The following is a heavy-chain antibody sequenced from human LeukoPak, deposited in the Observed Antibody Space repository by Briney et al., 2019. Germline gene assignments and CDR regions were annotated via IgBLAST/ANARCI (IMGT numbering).Heavy chain of an antibody. V-gene: IGHV1-69*13. D-gene: IGHD3-22*01. J-gene: IGHJ1*01. CDR2: IIPIFGTA. CDR1: GGTFSSYA. Sequence: GASVKVSCKASGGTFSSYAISWVRQAPGQGLEWMGGIIPIFGTANYAQKFQGRVTITADESTSTAYMELSSLRSEDTAVYYCASTTYYYDSSGYYYLEYFQHWGQGTLVTVSS. CDR3: ASTTYYYDSSGYYYLEYFQH.